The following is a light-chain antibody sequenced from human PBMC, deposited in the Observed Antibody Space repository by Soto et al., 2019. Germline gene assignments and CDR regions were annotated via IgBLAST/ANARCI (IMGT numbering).Light chain of an antibody. Sequence: DIQMTKSPSSLSASVGDRVTSTCRASQGISNYLAWYQQKPGKVPKLLIYAASTLQSGVPSRFSGSGSGTDFTLTISSLQPEDVATYYCQKYNSAPRTFGQGTKVDIK. CDR1: QGISNY. V-gene: IGKV1-27*01. CDR3: QKYNSAPRT. J-gene: IGKJ1*01. CDR2: AAS.